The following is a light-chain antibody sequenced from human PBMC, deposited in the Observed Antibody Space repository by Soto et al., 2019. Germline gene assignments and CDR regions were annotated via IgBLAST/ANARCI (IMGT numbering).Light chain of an antibody. J-gene: IGKJ2*01. CDR3: QHTTDFT. CDR2: DVS. V-gene: IGKV1-5*01. Sequence: DIQITQSPSALAASVGDTVTMTCRSSSKWLAWYQKKPGKAPKLLIYDVSNLERGVPPRFSGSTSGAESTLTIXGLQPDDLGTYYCQHTTDFTFGQGTKVDTK. CDR1: SSSKW.